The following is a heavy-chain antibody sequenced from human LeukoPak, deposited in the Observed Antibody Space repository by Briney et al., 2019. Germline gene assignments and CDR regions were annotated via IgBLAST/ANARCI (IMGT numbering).Heavy chain of an antibody. J-gene: IGHJ4*02. CDR1: GFTFSNAW. CDR2: ITAGGAT. Sequence: GGYLRLSCVASGFTFSNAWMNWVRQAPGKGLEWRGRITAGGATDYAAPVKGRFTISRDNSENTLYLQVNNLKTEDTAVYYCTSNRIPSTAVTTWYWGQGTPVTVSS. D-gene: IGHD4-17*01. CDR3: TSNRIPSTAVTTWY. V-gene: IGHV3-15*01.